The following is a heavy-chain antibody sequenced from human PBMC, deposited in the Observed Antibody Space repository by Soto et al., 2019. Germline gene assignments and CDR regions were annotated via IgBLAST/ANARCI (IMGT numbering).Heavy chain of an antibody. V-gene: IGHV3-23*01. CDR2: VSGSGNSGTGDRT. CDR1: GFTFSDYG. D-gene: IGHD3-10*01. CDR3: AKDEKGVIADYFDC. J-gene: IGHJ4*02. Sequence: GGSLRLSCAASGFTFSDYGMSWVRQAPGKGLEWVSGVSGSGNSGTGDRTYYADSVKGRFTISRDNSKNTLYLQMNSLRAEDTAVYYCAKDEKGVIADYFDCWGQGTLVTVSS.